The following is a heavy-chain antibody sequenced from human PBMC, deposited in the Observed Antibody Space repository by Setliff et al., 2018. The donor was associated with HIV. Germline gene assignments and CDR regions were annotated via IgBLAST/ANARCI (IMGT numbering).Heavy chain of an antibody. Sequence: ASVKVSYKASGYTFTGYYMHWVRQAPGQGLEWMGWINPNSGGTTYAQKFQGRVTMTRDTSISTAYMELSSLRSEDTAVYYCARANYYYGMDVWGQGTTVTSP. CDR1: GYTFTGYY. CDR3: ARANYYYGMDV. V-gene: IGHV1-2*02. CDR2: INPNSGGT. J-gene: IGHJ6*02.